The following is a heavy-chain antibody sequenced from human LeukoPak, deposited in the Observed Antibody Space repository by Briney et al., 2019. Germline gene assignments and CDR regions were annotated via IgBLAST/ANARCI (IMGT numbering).Heavy chain of an antibody. D-gene: IGHD3-22*01. Sequence: ASVKVSCKASGYTFTGYYMHWVRQAPGQGLEWMGWINPNSGGTNYAQKFQGRVTMTRDTSISTAYMELSRLRSDDTAVYYCAKEDDSSGYILDYWGQGTLVTVPS. CDR1: GYTFTGYY. CDR2: INPNSGGT. J-gene: IGHJ4*02. CDR3: AKEDDSSGYILDY. V-gene: IGHV1-2*02.